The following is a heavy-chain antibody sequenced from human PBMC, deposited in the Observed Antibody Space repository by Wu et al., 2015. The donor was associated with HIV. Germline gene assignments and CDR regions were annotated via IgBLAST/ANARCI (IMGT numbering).Heavy chain of an antibody. J-gene: IGHJ5*02. D-gene: IGHD2-2*01. V-gene: IGHV1-69*05. Sequence: QVQLVQSGAEVKKPGSSVKVSCKASGGTFSSYAISWVRQAPGQGLEWMGGIIPIFGTANYAQKFQGRVTITTDESTSTAYMELSSLRSEDTAVYYCAREPKPPYCSSTSCPLTGWFDPWGQGTLVTVSS. CDR1: GGTFSSYA. CDR3: AREPKPPYCSSTSCPLTGWFDP. CDR2: IIPIFGTA.